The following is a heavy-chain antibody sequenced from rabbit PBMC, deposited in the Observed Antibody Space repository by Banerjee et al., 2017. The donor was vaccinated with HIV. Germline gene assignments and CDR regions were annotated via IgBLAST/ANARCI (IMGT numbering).Heavy chain of an antibody. Sequence: QSLEESGGDLVKPGASLTLTCTASGFSFSSDYYMCWVRQAPGKGLEWIACIYAISSGSTYYATWAKGRFTISKTSSTTVTLQMTSLTAADTATYFCARDPAGYGGYGYNLWGPGTLVTVS. CDR3: ARDPAGYGGYGYNL. V-gene: IGHV1S40*01. CDR2: IYAISSGST. D-gene: IGHD6-1*01. J-gene: IGHJ4*01. CDR1: GFSFSSDYY.